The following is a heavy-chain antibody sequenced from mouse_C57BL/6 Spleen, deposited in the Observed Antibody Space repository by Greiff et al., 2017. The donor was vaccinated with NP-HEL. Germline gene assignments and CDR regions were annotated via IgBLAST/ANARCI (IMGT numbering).Heavy chain of an antibody. Sequence: VQLQQSGAELVKPGASVKLSCKASGYTFTSYWMHWVKRRPGQGLEWIGMIHPNSGSTNYNEKFKSKATLTVDKSSSTAYMQLSSLTSEDSAVYYCAREGRGYFDYWGQGTTLTVSS. CDR1: GYTFTSYW. CDR3: AREGRGYFDY. V-gene: IGHV1-64*01. CDR2: IHPNSGST. J-gene: IGHJ2*01. D-gene: IGHD1-1*01.